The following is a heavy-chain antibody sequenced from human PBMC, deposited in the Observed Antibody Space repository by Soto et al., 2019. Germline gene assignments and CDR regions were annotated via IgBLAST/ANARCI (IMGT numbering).Heavy chain of an antibody. CDR2: IKQDGSEK. CDR1: GFTFSSYW. CDR3: ARKQTSSITNYGMDV. V-gene: IGHV3-7*01. Sequence: EVQLVESGGGLVQPGGSLRLSCAASGFTFSSYWMSWVRQAPGKGLEWVANIKQDGSEKYYVDSVKGRFTISRDNAKHSLYLQMNSLRAEDTAVYYCARKQTSSITNYGMDVWGQGTTVTVSS. J-gene: IGHJ6*02. D-gene: IGHD6-13*01.